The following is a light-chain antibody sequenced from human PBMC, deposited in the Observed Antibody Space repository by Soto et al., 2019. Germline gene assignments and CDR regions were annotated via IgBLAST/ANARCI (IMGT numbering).Light chain of an antibody. Sequence: EIVLTQSPATLSLSPGERATLSYRASQSVSSYLAWYQQKPGQAPRLLIYDVSNRATGIPARFSGSGSRTDFTLTISSLEPEHFAVYYCQQRSNWFLTFGGGTKVEIK. CDR3: QQRSNWFLT. J-gene: IGKJ4*01. CDR2: DVS. CDR1: QSVSSY. V-gene: IGKV3-11*01.